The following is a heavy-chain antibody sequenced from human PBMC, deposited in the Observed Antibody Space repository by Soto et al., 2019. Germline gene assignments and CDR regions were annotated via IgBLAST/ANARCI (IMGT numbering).Heavy chain of an antibody. CDR1: GFAFSSYW. Sequence: EVHLVESGGGSVQPGGSLRLPCAGSGFAFSSYWIHWVRQVPGKGLVWVSRINSDGSTTSYADSVRGRFTISRDNAKDTLYLQMNSLRAEDTALYYCARVGQGRYYFDYWGQGTLVTVSS. V-gene: IGHV3-74*01. CDR3: ARVGQGRYYFDY. CDR2: INSDGSTT. J-gene: IGHJ4*02.